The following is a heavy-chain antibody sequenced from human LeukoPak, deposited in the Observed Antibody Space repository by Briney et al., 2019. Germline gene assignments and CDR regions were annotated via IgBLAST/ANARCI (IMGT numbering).Heavy chain of an antibody. D-gene: IGHD3-10*01. Sequence: ASVKVSCKASGYTFTSYGISWVRQAPGQGLEWMGWISAYNGNTNYAQKLQGRVTMTRNTSISTAYMELSSLRSEDTAVYYCARGLWFGEPISMDVWGKGTTVTISS. CDR2: ISAYNGNT. J-gene: IGHJ6*04. CDR1: GYTFTSYG. V-gene: IGHV1-18*01. CDR3: ARGLWFGEPISMDV.